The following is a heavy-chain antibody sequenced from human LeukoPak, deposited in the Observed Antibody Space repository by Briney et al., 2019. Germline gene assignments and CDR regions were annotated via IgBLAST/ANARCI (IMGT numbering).Heavy chain of an antibody. CDR2: INHSGST. CDR3: ARVLTDSGFHYYYMDV. J-gene: IGHJ6*03. CDR1: GGSISSGDYY. D-gene: IGHD1-26*01. Sequence: PSETLSLTCTVSGGSISSGDYYWSWIRQPPGKGLEWIGEINHSGSTNYNPSLKSRVTISVDTSKNQFSLKLSSVTAADTAVYYCARVLTDSGFHYYYMDVWGKGTTVTVSS. V-gene: IGHV4-39*07.